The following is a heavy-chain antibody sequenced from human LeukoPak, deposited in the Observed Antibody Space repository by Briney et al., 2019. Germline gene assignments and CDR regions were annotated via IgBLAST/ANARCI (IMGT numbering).Heavy chain of an antibody. J-gene: IGHJ6*03. D-gene: IGHD3-9*01. V-gene: IGHV1-2*02. CDR1: AYTFTVYY. Sequence: GASVKVSCKAAAYTFTVYYMHWVRQAHGQGIGWMGWINPNSGGTNYAQKFQGRVTMTRDTSISTAYMELSRLRSDDTAVYYCARDSYYDILTGYWSPGDYYYYYMDVWGKGTTVTVSS. CDR2: INPNSGGT. CDR3: ARDSYYDILTGYWSPGDYYYYYMDV.